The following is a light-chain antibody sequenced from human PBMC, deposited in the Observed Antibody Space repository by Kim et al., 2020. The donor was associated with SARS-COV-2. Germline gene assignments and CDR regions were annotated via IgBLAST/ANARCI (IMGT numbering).Light chain of an antibody. J-gene: IGLJ1*01. CDR2: EVN. CDR3: CSFAGSTTYV. Sequence: QSALTHPASVSGSPGQSITISCTGTSSDVGRYNLVAWYQQYPGKAPKLIIYEVNNRPSGVSDRFSGSKSGNTASLTISGLQAEDEADYYCCSFAGSTTYVFGTGTKVTVL. CDR1: SSDVGRYNL. V-gene: IGLV2-23*02.